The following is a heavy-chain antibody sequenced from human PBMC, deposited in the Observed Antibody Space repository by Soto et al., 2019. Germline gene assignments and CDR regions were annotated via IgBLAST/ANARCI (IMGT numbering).Heavy chain of an antibody. CDR2: IYYSGST. CDR3: ARHFEEQLVLSAAGPFDY. D-gene: IGHD6-6*01. J-gene: IGHJ4*02. Sequence: QLQLQESGPGLVKPSETLSLTCTVSGGSISSSSYYWGWIRQPPGKGLEWIGSIYYSGSTYYNPSLKSRVTISVDTSKNQFSLKLSSVTAADTAVYYCARHFEEQLVLSAAGPFDYWGQGTLVTVSS. V-gene: IGHV4-39*01. CDR1: GGSISSSSYY.